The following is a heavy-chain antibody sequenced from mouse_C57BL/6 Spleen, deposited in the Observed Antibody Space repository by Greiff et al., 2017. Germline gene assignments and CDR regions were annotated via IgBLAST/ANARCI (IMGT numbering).Heavy chain of an antibody. CDR2: ISDGGSHT. CDR1: GFTFSSYA. D-gene: IGHD6-1*01. CDR3: ARLADEEFAY. J-gene: IGHJ3*01. Sequence: EVKLVESGGGLVKPGGSLKLSCAASGFTFSSYAMSWVRQTPEKRLEWVATISDGGSHTYYPDNVKGRFTITRDNAKNNLYLQMSRLKSEDTAMYYCARLADEEFAYWGQGTLVTVSA. V-gene: IGHV5-4*03.